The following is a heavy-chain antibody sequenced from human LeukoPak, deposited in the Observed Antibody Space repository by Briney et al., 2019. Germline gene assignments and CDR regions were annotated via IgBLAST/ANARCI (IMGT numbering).Heavy chain of an antibody. Sequence: PGGSLRLSCAASGFNFSSYWLNCVRQAPGKGLEPVANINQDGSEKYYVDSVKGRFTISRDNAKNSLYLQMSSLRAEDTAVYYCTRGGYSDYWGQGTLVTVSS. CDR1: GFNFSSYW. CDR3: TRGGYSDY. CDR2: INQDGSEK. V-gene: IGHV3-7*01. J-gene: IGHJ4*02.